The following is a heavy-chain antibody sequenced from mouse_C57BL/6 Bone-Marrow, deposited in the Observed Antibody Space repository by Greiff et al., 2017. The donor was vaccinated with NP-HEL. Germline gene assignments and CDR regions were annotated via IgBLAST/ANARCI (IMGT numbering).Heavy chain of an antibody. J-gene: IGHJ4*01. CDR1: GFNIKDDY. CDR2: IDPENGDT. Sequence: EVQLQQSGAELVRPGASVKLSCTASGFNIKDDYMHWVKQRPEQGLEWIGWIDPENGDTEYAPKFQGKATITADTSSNTAYLQLRSLTSADTAVYYCTTTVVAPLSMDYWGQGTSVTVSS. CDR3: TTTVVAPLSMDY. V-gene: IGHV14-4*01. D-gene: IGHD1-1*01.